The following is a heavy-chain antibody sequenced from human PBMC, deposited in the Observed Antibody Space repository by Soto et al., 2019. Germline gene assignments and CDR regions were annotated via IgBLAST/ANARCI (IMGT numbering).Heavy chain of an antibody. J-gene: IGHJ4*02. D-gene: IGHD6-13*01. CDR1: GFTFSSYG. V-gene: IGHV3-30*18. CDR2: ISYDGSNK. CDR3: AKYLIAAASHFDS. Sequence: QVQLVESGGGVVQPGRSLRLSCAASGFTFSSYGMHWVRQAPGKGLEWVAVISYDGSNKYCADSVKGRFTISRDNSKNTLYLQMNSLTAEDTAVYYCAKYLIAAASHFDSWGQGTLVTVSS.